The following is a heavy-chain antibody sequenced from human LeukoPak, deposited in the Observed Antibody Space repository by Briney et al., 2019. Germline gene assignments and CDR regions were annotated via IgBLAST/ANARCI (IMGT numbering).Heavy chain of an antibody. J-gene: IGHJ4*02. CDR1: GYTFTGYY. Sequence: ASVKVSCKASGYTFTGYYMHWVRQAPGQGLEWMGWINPNSGGTNYAQKFQGRVTMTRDTSISTAYMELSRLRSDDTAVYYCADLPGYSSGWYGTGNYWGQGTLVTVSS. CDR2: INPNSGGT. V-gene: IGHV1-2*02. CDR3: ADLPGYSSGWYGTGNY. D-gene: IGHD6-19*01.